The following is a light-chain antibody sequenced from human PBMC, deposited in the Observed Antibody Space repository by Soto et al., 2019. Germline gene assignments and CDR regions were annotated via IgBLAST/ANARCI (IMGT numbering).Light chain of an antibody. Sequence: EIVLTQSPGTLSLSPGERATLSCKASQSVSSIFLAWYQRKPGQAPRLLIYGASYRATDIPYRFSGSGSGTDFTLTITRLEQEDVAVYYCQQYGTSPPTFGQGTKVEI. J-gene: IGKJ1*01. CDR1: QSVSSIF. CDR2: GAS. CDR3: QQYGTSPPT. V-gene: IGKV3-20*01.